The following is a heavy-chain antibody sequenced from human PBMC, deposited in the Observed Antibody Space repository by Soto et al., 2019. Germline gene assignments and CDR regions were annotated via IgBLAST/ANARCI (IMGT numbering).Heavy chain of an antibody. CDR2: INHSGST. CDR3: ARGRDYDYVWGSYRDDLDY. CDR1: GGSFSRYY. J-gene: IGHJ4*02. Sequence: QVQLQQWGAGLLKPSETLSLTCAVYGGSFSRYYWSWIRQPPGKGLEWIGEINHSGSTNYKPSLKSRVAISVDTSKNQFSLKVTSVTAADTAVYYCARGRDYDYVWGSYRDDLDYWGQGTLVTVSS. D-gene: IGHD3-16*02. V-gene: IGHV4-34*01.